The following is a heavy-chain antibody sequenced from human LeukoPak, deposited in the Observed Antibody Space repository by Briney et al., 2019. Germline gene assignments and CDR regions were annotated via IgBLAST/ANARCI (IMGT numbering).Heavy chain of an antibody. CDR2: INPNSGGT. V-gene: IGHV1-2*02. Sequence: GASVEVSCKASGYTFTGYYMHWVRQAPGQGLEWMGWINPNSGGTNYAQKFQGRVTMTRDTSISTAYMELTRLRSDDTAVYYCARDLSLVVITPPFYYFDYWGQGTLVTVSS. CDR1: GYTFTGYY. CDR3: ARDLSLVVITPPFYYFDY. J-gene: IGHJ4*02. D-gene: IGHD3-22*01.